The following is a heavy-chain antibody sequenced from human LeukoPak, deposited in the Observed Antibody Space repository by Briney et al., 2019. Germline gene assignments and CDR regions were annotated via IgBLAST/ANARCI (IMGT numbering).Heavy chain of an antibody. CDR1: GFTFNNYW. D-gene: IGHD3-16*01. V-gene: IGHV3-7*03. CDR2: IKDDGSEK. Sequence: PGGSLRLSCAASGFTFNNYWMSWVRQTPGKGLEWVANIKDDGSEKYYVDSVKGRFTISRDNAKNSLYLQMNSLTAEDTAVYYWGRGRTWQAYWGQGTLVTVSS. CDR3: GRGRTWQAY. J-gene: IGHJ4*02.